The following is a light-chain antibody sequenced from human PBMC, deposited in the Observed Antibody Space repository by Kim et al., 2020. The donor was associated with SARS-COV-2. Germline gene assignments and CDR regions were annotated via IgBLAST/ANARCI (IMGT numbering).Light chain of an antibody. J-gene: IGLJ2*01. Sequence: SLTILSTGTSSDVGGYNYVSWYQQHPGKAPKLMIYDVSKRPSGVSNRFSGSKSGNTASLTISGLQAEDEADYYCSSYTSSSTFVVFGGGTKLTVL. CDR3: SSYTSSSTFVV. CDR2: DVS. V-gene: IGLV2-14*04. CDR1: SSDVGGYNY.